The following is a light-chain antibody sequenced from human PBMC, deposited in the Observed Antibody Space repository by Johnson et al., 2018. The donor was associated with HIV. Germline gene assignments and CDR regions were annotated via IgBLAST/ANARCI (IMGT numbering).Light chain of an antibody. CDR2: DNN. J-gene: IGLJ1*01. Sequence: QSVLTQPPSVSAAPGQKVTISCSGSTSNIGNNYVSWYQQLPGTAPKLLIYDNNKRPSGIPARFSGSKSGTSATLAITGLQTGDEADYYCGTWDASLSAGVFGTGTKVTVL. V-gene: IGLV1-51*01. CDR3: GTWDASLSAGV. CDR1: TSNIGNNY.